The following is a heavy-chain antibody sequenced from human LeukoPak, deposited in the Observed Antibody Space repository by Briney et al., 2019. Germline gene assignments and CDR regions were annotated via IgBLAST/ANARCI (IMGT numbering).Heavy chain of an antibody. CDR3: ARRYCSTCPTGHAFDL. Sequence: GGSLRLSCAASGFSVNTYYMSWVRQAPGRGLEWVSALSSGYNTHYADSVNGRFTISRDNSKNPLYLQLNSLRAEDTAVYYCARRYCSTCPTGHAFDLWGQGTMVTVSS. V-gene: IGHV3-53*01. CDR2: LSSGYNT. D-gene: IGHD2-2*01. J-gene: IGHJ3*01. CDR1: GFSVNTYY.